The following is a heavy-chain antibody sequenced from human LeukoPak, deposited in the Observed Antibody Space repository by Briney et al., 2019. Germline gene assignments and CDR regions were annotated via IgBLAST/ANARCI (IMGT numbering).Heavy chain of an antibody. V-gene: IGHV1-69*05. D-gene: IGHD5-18*01. CDR1: GGTFSSYA. Sequence: ASVKVSCKASGGTFSSYAISWVRQAPGQGLEWMGRIIPIFGTANYAQKFQGRVTITTDESTSTAYMELSSLRSEDTAVYYCAGAGYSYAQDAFDIWGQGTMVTVSS. J-gene: IGHJ3*02. CDR3: AGAGYSYAQDAFDI. CDR2: IIPIFGTA.